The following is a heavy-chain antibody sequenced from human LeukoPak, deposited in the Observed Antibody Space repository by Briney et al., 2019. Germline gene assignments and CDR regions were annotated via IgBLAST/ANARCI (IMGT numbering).Heavy chain of an antibody. CDR1: GGSISSYY. J-gene: IGHJ4*02. CDR2: IYYSGST. D-gene: IGHD6-19*01. CDR3: ARDLARTVLFDY. V-gene: IGHV4-59*12. Sequence: SETLSLTCTVSGGSISSYYWSWIRQPPGKGLEWIGYIYYSGSTNYNPSLKSRVTISVDTSKNQFSLKLSSVTAADTAVYYCARDLARTVLFDYWGQGTLVTVSS.